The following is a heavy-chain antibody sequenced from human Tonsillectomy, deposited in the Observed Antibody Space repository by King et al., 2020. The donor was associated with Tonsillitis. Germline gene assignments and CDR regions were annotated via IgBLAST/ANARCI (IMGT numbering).Heavy chain of an antibody. CDR2: IFSNDEK. J-gene: IGHJ5*02. CDR1: GFSLSNARMG. D-gene: IGHD3-9*01. V-gene: IGHV2-26*01. Sequence: TLKESGPVLVKPTETLTLTCTVSGFSLSNARMGVSWIRQPPGKALEWLAHIFSNDEKSYSTSLKSRLTISKETSKSQVVLTMTNMDPVDTATYYCERLETYYDILTGYLDAVSWFDPWGQGTLVTVSS. CDR3: ERLETYYDILTGYLDAVSWFDP.